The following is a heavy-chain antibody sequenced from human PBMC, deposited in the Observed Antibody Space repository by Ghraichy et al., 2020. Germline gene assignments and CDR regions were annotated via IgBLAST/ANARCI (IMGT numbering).Heavy chain of an antibody. CDR1: GFTFSSYG. D-gene: IGHD3-22*01. CDR3: ASWSSGSFGDGFDI. J-gene: IGHJ3*02. Sequence: GGSLRLSCAASGFTFSSYGMHWVRQPPGKGLEWVAVISYDGSNKYYGDSVKGRITISRDNSKNTLYLQMNSLRTEDTAVYYCASWSSGSFGDGFDIWGQGTMVTVSS. V-gene: IGHV3-30-3*01. CDR2: ISYDGSNK.